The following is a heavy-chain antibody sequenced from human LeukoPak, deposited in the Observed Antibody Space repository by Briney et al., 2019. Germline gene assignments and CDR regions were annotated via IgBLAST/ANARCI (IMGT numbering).Heavy chain of an antibody. Sequence: SETLSPTCTVSGGSISSYYWSWIRQPPGKGLEWIGYIYYSGSTNYNPSLKSRVTISVDTSKNQFPLKLSSVTAADTAVYYCARARGRAAAGPFDYWGQGTLVTVSS. V-gene: IGHV4-59*01. CDR1: GGSISSYY. D-gene: IGHD6-13*01. J-gene: IGHJ4*02. CDR3: ARARGRAAAGPFDY. CDR2: IYYSGST.